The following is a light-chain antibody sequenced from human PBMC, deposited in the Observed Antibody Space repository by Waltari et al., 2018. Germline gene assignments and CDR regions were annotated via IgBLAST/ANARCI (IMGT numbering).Light chain of an antibody. V-gene: IGKV3-15*01. CDR2: GAS. Sequence: EIVLPQSPPTLSVSPGGRATLSCRARQSIARNLAWYQQKPGQAPRLLMYGASTRATGIPARFSGSGSGTDFTLTISSLQSEDSAVYYCQQYNSWRTFGQGTKLEIK. CDR3: QQYNSWRT. J-gene: IGKJ2*01. CDR1: QSIARN.